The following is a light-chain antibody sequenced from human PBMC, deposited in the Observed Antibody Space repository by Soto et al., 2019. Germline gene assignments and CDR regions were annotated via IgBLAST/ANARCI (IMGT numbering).Light chain of an antibody. CDR1: SSDVGNYNL. CDR3: CSYAGSSTPYV. CDR2: EGS. V-gene: IGLV2-23*01. Sequence: QSALTQPASVSGSPGQSITISCTGTSSDVGNYNLVSWYQQHPGKAPKLMIHEGSKRPSGVSNRFSGSKSGNTASLTISGLQAEDEADYYSCSYAGSSTPYVFGTGTKLTVL. J-gene: IGLJ1*01.